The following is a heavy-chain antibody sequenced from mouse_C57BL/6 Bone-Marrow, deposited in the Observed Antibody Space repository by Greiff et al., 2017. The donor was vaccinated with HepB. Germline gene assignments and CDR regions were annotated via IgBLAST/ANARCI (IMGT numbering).Heavy chain of an antibody. V-gene: IGHV1-69*01. J-gene: IGHJ4*01. CDR3: ARSNWYRYSMDY. D-gene: IGHD4-1*01. CDR2: LDPSDSYT. Sequence: QVQLQQPGAELVMPGASVKLSCKASGYTFTSYWMHWVKQRPGQGLEWIGELDPSDSYTNYNQKFKGKSTLTVDKSSSTAYMQLRSLTSEDSAVYYCARSNWYRYSMDYWGQGTTVTVSS. CDR1: GYTFTSYW.